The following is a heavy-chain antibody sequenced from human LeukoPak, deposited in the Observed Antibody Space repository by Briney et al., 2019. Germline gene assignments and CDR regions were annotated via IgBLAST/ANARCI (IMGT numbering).Heavy chain of an antibody. Sequence: SETLSLTCTVSGGSISSGSYYWSWIRQPAGKGLEWIGRIYTSGSTNYNPSLMSRVTISVDTSKNQFSLKLSSVTAADTAVYYCARGLGQWLGYWGQGTLVTVSS. CDR3: ARGLGQWLGY. J-gene: IGHJ4*02. CDR1: GGSISSGSYY. D-gene: IGHD6-19*01. V-gene: IGHV4-61*02. CDR2: IYTSGST.